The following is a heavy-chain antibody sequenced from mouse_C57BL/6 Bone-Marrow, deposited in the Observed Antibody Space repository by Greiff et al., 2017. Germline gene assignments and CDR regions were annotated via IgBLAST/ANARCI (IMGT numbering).Heavy chain of an antibody. Sequence: EVKLEESGGGLVKPGGSLKLSCAASGFTFSSYTMSWVRQTPEKRLEWVATISGGGGNTYYPDSVKGRFTISRDNAKNTLYLQMSSLRSEDTALYYCARHPYDSSPYYYAMDYWGQGTSVTVSS. CDR2: ISGGGGNT. CDR1: GFTFSSYT. CDR3: ARHPYDSSPYYYAMDY. V-gene: IGHV5-9*01. D-gene: IGHD1-1*01. J-gene: IGHJ4*01.